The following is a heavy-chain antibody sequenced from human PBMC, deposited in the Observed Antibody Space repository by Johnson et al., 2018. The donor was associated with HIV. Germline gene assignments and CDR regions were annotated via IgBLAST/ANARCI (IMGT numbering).Heavy chain of an antibody. V-gene: IGHV3-15*01. CDR1: GFTFSNAW. CDR2: IKSKTDGGTT. CDR3: TTDLASDAFDI. J-gene: IGHJ3*02. Sequence: VQLVESGGGVVQPGRSLRLSCAASGFTFSNAWMSWVRQAPGKGLEWVGRIKSKTDGGTTDYAAPVKGRFTISRDDSNNTLYLQMNSLKTEDTSVYYCTTDLASDAFDIWGQGTMVTVSS.